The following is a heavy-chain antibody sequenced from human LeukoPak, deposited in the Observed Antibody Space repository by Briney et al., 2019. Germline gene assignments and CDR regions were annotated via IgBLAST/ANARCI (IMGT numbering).Heavy chain of an antibody. CDR2: ISSSSSTI. CDR3: ARDSADYDFWSGPPPGYY. CDR1: GFTFSSYS. Sequence: PGRSLRLSCAASGFTFSSYSMNWVRQAPGKGLEWVSYISSSSSTIYYADSVKGRFTISRDNAKNSLYLQMNSLRDEDTAVYYCARDSADYDFWSGPPPGYYWGQGTLVTVSS. D-gene: IGHD3-3*01. V-gene: IGHV3-48*02. J-gene: IGHJ4*02.